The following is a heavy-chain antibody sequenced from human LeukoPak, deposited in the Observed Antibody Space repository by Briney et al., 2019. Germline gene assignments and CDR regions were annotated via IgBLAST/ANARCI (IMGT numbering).Heavy chain of an antibody. J-gene: IGHJ6*03. CDR3: ARDPHYGDFRRYYFYMDV. CDR2: INPNSGGT. CDR1: GYTFTGYY. V-gene: IGHV1-2*02. Sequence: ASVKVSCKSSGYTFTGYYIHGVRQAPGQGLGWMGWINPNSGGTIYAQNFQGRVTMTRDTSISTAYMELSRLRSDDTAVYYCARDPHYGDFRRYYFYMDVWGKGTTVTVSS. D-gene: IGHD4-17*01.